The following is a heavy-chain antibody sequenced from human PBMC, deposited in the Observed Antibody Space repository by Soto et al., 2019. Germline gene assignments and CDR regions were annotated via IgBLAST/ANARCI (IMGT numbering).Heavy chain of an antibody. V-gene: IGHV1-69*05. J-gene: IGHJ6*02. CDR2: IIPIFGTA. CDR1: GGTFSSYA. Sequence: QVQLVQSGAEVKKPGSSVKVSCKASGGTFSSYAISWVRQAPGQGLEWMGGIIPIFGTANYAQKFQGTATIPTDESTSTTYMEQSRLRSEDTAVFYCAQHPTIYGSSGYHSSGGMDVWGQGTTVTVSS. D-gene: IGHD3-22*01. CDR3: AQHPTIYGSSGYHSSGGMDV.